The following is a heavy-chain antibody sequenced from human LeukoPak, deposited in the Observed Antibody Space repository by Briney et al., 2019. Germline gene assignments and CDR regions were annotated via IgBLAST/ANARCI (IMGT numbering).Heavy chain of an antibody. CDR1: GFTFKLYW. CDR2: INHDGSDT. Sequence: GGTLRLSCAASGFTFKLYWMHWVRQAPGRGPVWVSRINHDGSDTIYADSVRGRFTISRDDAKNTLYLQMNNLRAEDTAVYYCVRGGPSTWSWGQGTLVTVSS. J-gene: IGHJ5*02. D-gene: IGHD2-15*01. V-gene: IGHV3-74*01. CDR3: VRGGPSTWS.